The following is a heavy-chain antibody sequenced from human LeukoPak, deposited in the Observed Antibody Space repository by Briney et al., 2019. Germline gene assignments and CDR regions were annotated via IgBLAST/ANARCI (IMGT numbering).Heavy chain of an antibody. J-gene: IGHJ4*02. Sequence: PSETLSLTRNVSGGSISSYYWTWIRQPPGKGLEWIGYIYYTGSTNYNPSLKSRVTISVDTSKNQFSLKLSSVTAADTAVYYCAIGTWYNYFDYWGQGTLVTVSS. D-gene: IGHD1-1*01. CDR3: AIGTWYNYFDY. CDR2: IYYTGST. CDR1: GGSISSYY. V-gene: IGHV4-59*01.